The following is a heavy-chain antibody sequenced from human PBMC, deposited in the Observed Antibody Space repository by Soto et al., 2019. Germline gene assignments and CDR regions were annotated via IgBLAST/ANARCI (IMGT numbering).Heavy chain of an antibody. J-gene: IGHJ3*02. CDR2: ISWNSGSI. D-gene: IGHD3-16*02. CDR3: AKDISFVGIDAFDI. CDR1: GFTFDDYA. V-gene: IGHV3-9*01. Sequence: SLRLSCAASGFTFDDYAMHWVRQAPGKGLEWVSGISWNSGSIGYADSVKGRFTISRDNAKNSLYLQMNSLRAEDTALYYCAKDISFVGIDAFDIWGQGTMVTVSS.